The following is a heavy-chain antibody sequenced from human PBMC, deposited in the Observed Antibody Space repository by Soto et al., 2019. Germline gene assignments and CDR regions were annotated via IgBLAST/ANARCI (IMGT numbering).Heavy chain of an antibody. Sequence: VASVKVSCKASGGTFSSYAISWVLQAPGQGLEWMGGIIPIFGTANYAQKFQGRVTITADKSTSTAYMELSSLRSEDTAVYYCARDYDSSGYMKYNWFDPWGQGTLVTVSS. J-gene: IGHJ5*02. D-gene: IGHD3-22*01. CDR3: ARDYDSSGYMKYNWFDP. CDR2: IIPIFGTA. V-gene: IGHV1-69*06. CDR1: GGTFSSYA.